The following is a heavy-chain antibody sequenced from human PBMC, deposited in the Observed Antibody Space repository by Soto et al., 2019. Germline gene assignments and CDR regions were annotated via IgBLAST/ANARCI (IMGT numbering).Heavy chain of an antibody. V-gene: IGHV1-69*08. CDR2: IIPILGRA. Sequence: QVQLVQSGAEVKKPGSSVKVSCKASGGTFSSYTISWVRQAPGQGLEWRGRIIPILGRANYAQKFQGRVTNTAHKSTSTAYMELSSLRSEDTAVYYCARGLRSAYYYDSSGYSDYWGQGTLVTVSS. CDR1: GGTFSSYT. CDR3: ARGLRSAYYYDSSGYSDY. J-gene: IGHJ4*02. D-gene: IGHD3-22*01.